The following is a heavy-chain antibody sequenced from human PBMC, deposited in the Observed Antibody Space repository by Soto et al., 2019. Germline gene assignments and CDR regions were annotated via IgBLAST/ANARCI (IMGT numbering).Heavy chain of an antibody. V-gene: IGHV3-49*03. Sequence: PGGSLRLSCTASGFTFDDYAMSWFRQAPGKGLEWVAFIRSKTYGGTTEYAESVKGRFTVSRDNARNSVYLQMSSLRAEDTAFYYCAKMEYGLYYSDYWGLGTLVTVSS. J-gene: IGHJ4*02. D-gene: IGHD2-8*01. CDR2: IRSKTYGGTT. CDR3: AKMEYGLYYSDY. CDR1: GFTFDDYA.